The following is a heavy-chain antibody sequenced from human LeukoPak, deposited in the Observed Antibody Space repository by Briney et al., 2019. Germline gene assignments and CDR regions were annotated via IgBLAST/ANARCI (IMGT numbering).Heavy chain of an antibody. V-gene: IGHV4-4*07. CDR3: ARDLVVGASGGNWFDP. CDR1: GGSISSYY. CDR2: IYTSGST. Sequence: SETLSLTCTVSGGSISSYYWSWIRQPAGKGLEWIGRIYTSGSTNYNPSLKSRVTMSVDTSKNQFSLKLSSVTAADTAVYYCARDLVVGASGGNWFDPWGQGTLVTVSS. D-gene: IGHD1-26*01. J-gene: IGHJ5*02.